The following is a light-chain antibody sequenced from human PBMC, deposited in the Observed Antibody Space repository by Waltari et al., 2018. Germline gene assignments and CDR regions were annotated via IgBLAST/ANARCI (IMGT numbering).Light chain of an antibody. CDR1: QSLLNSNGYTY. CDR2: LVS. V-gene: IGKV2-28*01. Sequence: IVLTQSPLSLPVTPGEPASISCLSSQSLLNSNGYTYLHWYLQKPGQSPQLLISLVSNRASEVPDRFSGSGSGTDFTITISNLQPEDSASYFCQQYYRLPLTFGGGTKVEIK. CDR3: QQYYRLPLT. J-gene: IGKJ4*01.